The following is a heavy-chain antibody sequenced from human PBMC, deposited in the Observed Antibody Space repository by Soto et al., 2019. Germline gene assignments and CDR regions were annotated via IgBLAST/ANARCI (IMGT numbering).Heavy chain of an antibody. D-gene: IGHD6-13*01. Sequence: LSLTCTVSGGSISSYYWSWIRQPPGKGLEWIGYIYYSGSTNYNPSLKSRVTISVDTSKNQFSLKLSSVTAADTAVYYCARVEQQLTFDYWGQGTLVTVSS. CDR2: IYYSGST. J-gene: IGHJ4*02. CDR3: ARVEQQLTFDY. V-gene: IGHV4-59*08. CDR1: GGSISSYY.